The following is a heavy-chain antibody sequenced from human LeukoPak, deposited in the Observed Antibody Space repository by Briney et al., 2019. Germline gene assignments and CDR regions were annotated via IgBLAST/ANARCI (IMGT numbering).Heavy chain of an antibody. CDR3: ARGRELLGVVDY. CDR1: RYTFTGYY. Sequence: GASVKVPCKASRYTFTGYYMHWVRQAPGQGLEWLGWINPNSGGTNYAQKFQGRVTMTRDTSISTAYMELSRLRSDDTAVYYCARGRELLGVVDYWGQGTLVTVFS. CDR2: INPNSGGT. D-gene: IGHD1-26*01. V-gene: IGHV1-2*02. J-gene: IGHJ4*02.